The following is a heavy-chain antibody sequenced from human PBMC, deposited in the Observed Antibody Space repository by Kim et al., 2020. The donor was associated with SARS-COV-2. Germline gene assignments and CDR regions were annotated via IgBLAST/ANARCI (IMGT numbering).Heavy chain of an antibody. D-gene: IGHD1-26*01. Sequence: PPLKSRVTISIDTSTDQFSLKLTSVTAADTAVYYCASHGGYSGSYYEFDYWGQGTLVTVAS. V-gene: IGHV4-59*08. CDR3: ASHGGYSGSYYEFDY. J-gene: IGHJ4*02.